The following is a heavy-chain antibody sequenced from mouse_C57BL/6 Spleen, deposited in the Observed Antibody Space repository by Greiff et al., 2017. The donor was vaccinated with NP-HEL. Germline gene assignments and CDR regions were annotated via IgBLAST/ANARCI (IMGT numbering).Heavy chain of an antibody. D-gene: IGHD2-1*01. CDR2: INPYNGGT. J-gene: IGHJ2*01. Sequence: VQLQQSGPVLVKPGASVKMSCKASGYTFTDYYMNWVKQSHGKSLEWIGVINPYNGGTSYNQKFKGKATLTVDKSSSTAYMELNSLTSEDSAVYYCARSGAYGNYGGYFDYWGQGTTLTVSS. CDR3: ARSGAYGNYGGYFDY. V-gene: IGHV1-19*01. CDR1: GYTFTDYY.